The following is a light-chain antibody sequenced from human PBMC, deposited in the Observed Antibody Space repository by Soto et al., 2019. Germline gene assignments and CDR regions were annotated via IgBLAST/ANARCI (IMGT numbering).Light chain of an antibody. Sequence: DIQMTQSPSTLSASVGDRVTITCRASQSISSWLAWYQQKPGKAPKLLIYDASSLESGVPSRFSGSGSGTEFTLTISSLQPDDRATYYCQQYNSYRTFGQGTKVEIK. J-gene: IGKJ1*01. CDR3: QQYNSYRT. CDR2: DAS. V-gene: IGKV1-5*01. CDR1: QSISSW.